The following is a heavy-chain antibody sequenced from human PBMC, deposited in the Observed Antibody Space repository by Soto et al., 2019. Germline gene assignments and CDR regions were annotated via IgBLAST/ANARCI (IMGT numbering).Heavy chain of an antibody. CDR3: AQTLGLAVAGPGRFDL. J-gene: IGHJ2*01. CDR2: IIPIFGRA. D-gene: IGHD6-19*01. CDR1: GGTFSSYA. Sequence: QVQLVQSGAEVKKPGSSVKVSCKASGGTFSSYAISWVRQAPGQGLEWMGGIIPIFGRANYAQNFQGRVTITEAASTSTAYMELSSLRSEDTAVYYCAQTLGLAVAGPGRFDLWGRGTLVTVSS. V-gene: IGHV1-69*12.